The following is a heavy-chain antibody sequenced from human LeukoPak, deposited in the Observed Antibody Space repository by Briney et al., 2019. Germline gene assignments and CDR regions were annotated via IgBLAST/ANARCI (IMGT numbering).Heavy chain of an antibody. D-gene: IGHD6-6*01. CDR1: GGSISSYY. CDR3: AAGIAARPSVNFDY. CDR2: TYYSGST. V-gene: IGHV4-59*08. J-gene: IGHJ4*02. Sequence: SETLSLTCTVSGGSISSYYWSWIRQPPGKGLEWIGYTYYSGSTNYNPSLKSRVTISVDTSKNQFSLKLSSVTAADTAVYYCAAGIAARPSVNFDYWGQGTLVTVSS.